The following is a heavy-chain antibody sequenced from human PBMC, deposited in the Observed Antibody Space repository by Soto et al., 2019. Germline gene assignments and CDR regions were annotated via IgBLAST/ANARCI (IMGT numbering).Heavy chain of an antibody. D-gene: IGHD3-10*01. CDR3: ARDPGSNWFDP. J-gene: IGHJ5*02. CDR2: IYYSGSA. Sequence: QVQLQESGPGLVKPSQTLSLTCTVSGGSISSGGYYWSWIRQHPGKGLEWIGYIYYSGSAYCNPSLKSRVTISFDTSKNQFSLTLSSATAADTVVYYCARDPGSNWFDPWGQGTLVTVSS. V-gene: IGHV4-31*03. CDR1: GGSISSGGYY.